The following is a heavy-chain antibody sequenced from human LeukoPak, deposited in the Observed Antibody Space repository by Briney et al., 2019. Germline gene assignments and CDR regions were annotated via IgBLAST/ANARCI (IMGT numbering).Heavy chain of an antibody. D-gene: IGHD5-12*01. CDR2: IYYSGST. CDR3: ARLRGYSGYGGFDY. V-gene: IGHV4-31*03. J-gene: IGHJ4*02. Sequence: SETLSLTCTVSGGSISSGGYYWSWIRQHPGKGLKWIGYIYYSGSTYYNPSLKSRVTISVDTSKNQFSLKLSSVTAADTAVYYCARLRGYSGYGGFDYWGQGTLVTVSS. CDR1: GGSISSGGYY.